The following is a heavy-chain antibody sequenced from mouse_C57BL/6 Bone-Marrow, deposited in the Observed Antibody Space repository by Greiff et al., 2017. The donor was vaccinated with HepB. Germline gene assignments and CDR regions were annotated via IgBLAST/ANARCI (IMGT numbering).Heavy chain of an antibody. Sequence: EVQRVESGGGLVKPGGSLKLSCAASGFTFSSYAMSWVRQTPEKRLEWVATISDGGSYTYYPDNVKGRFTISRDNAKNNLYLQMSHLKSEDTAMYYCARAPRGDIDYWGQGTTLTVSS. CDR2: ISDGGSYT. CDR1: GFTFSSYA. D-gene: IGHD3-3*01. CDR3: ARAPRGDIDY. V-gene: IGHV5-4*01. J-gene: IGHJ2*01.